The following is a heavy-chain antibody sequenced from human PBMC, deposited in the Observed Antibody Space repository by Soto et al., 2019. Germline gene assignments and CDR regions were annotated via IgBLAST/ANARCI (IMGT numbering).Heavy chain of an antibody. CDR2: VSIGGST. CDR1: GFTFSSYA. V-gene: IGHV3-23*01. CDR3: AKRRGAGGHFDY. Sequence: GGSLRLSCVASGFTFSSYAMGWVRQGPGKGLEWVAVVSIGGSTHYADSVRGRFTISRDNSKNTLSLQMNSLTAEDTAVYFCAKRRGAGGHFDYWGQGALVTVSS. J-gene: IGHJ4*02. D-gene: IGHD2-15*01.